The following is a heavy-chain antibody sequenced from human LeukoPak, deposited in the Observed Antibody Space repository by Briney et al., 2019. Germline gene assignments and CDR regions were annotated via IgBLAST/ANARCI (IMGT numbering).Heavy chain of an antibody. Sequence: PSETLSLTCTVSGGSISSYYWSWIRQPPGKGLEWIAYIYTSGCTNYNPSLKSRVTISVDTSKNQFSLKLSSVTAADTAVYYCARLTTYYDFWSGYYTGTNNWFDPWGQGTLVTVSS. V-gene: IGHV4-4*09. CDR3: ARLTTYYDFWSGYYTGTNNWFDP. CDR2: IYTSGCT. D-gene: IGHD3-3*01. J-gene: IGHJ5*02. CDR1: GGSISSYY.